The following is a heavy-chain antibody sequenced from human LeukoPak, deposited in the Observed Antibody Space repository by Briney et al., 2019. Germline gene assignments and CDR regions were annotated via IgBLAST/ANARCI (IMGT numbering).Heavy chain of an antibody. J-gene: IGHJ5*02. CDR3: ARDFGSTRIVGWFDP. CDR2: IYHSGST. Sequence: SETLSLTXTVSGYSISSGYYWVWIRQPPGKGLEWIGSIYHSGSTYYNPSLKSRVTISVDTSKNQFSLKLSSVTAADTAVYYCARDFGSTRIVGWFDPWGQGTLVTVSS. CDR1: GYSISSGYY. V-gene: IGHV4-38-2*02. D-gene: IGHD2-2*01.